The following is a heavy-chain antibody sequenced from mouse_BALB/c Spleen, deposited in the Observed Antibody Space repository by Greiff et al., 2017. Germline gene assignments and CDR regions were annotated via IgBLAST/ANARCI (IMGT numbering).Heavy chain of an antibody. CDR2: INPSSGYT. J-gene: IGHJ4*01. CDR3: ARIPFITTATDAMDY. Sequence: VQLQQSAAELARPGASVKMSCKASGYTFTSYTMHWVKQRPGQGLEWIGYINPSSGYTEYNQKFKDKTTLTADKSSSTAYMQLSSLTSEDSAVYYCARIPFITTATDAMDYWGQGTSVTVSS. D-gene: IGHD1-2*01. CDR1: GYTFTSYT. V-gene: IGHV1-4*02.